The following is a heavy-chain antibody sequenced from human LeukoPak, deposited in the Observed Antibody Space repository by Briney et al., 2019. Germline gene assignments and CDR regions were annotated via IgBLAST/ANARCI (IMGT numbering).Heavy chain of an antibody. D-gene: IGHD3-22*01. CDR3: ARHHIGDSRGSGYYYYMDV. CDR1: GGSFSGYY. CDR2: INHSGST. J-gene: IGHJ6*03. Sequence: KPSETLSLTCAVYGGSFSGYYWSWIRQPPGKGLEWIGEINHSGSTNYNPSLKSRVTISVDTSKNQFSLKLSSVTAADTAVYYCARHHIGDSRGSGYYYYMDVWGKGTTVTVSS. V-gene: IGHV4-34*01.